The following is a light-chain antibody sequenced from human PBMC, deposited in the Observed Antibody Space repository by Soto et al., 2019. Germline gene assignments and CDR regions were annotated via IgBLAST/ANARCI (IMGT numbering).Light chain of an antibody. CDR2: DAS. Sequence: DIQLAQSPSTLSASVGDRVTITFRARQGISRWLAWYQQKPGKAPKLLIYDASILESGVPSRFSGSGSGTEFTLTISSLQPDDFAPYYCQQYNSYRTFGQGTKVDIK. CDR1: QGISRW. V-gene: IGKV1-5*01. CDR3: QQYNSYRT. J-gene: IGKJ1*01.